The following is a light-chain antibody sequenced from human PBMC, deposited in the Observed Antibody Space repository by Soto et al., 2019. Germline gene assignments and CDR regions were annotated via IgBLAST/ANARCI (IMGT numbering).Light chain of an antibody. V-gene: IGKV3-15*01. CDR1: QNIVNK. Sequence: EIVMTQSPVALSVSPGERATLSCRASQNIVNKLAWYQQQPGQAPRLLIHDASTRATGIPARFSGSGSGTEFTLTNSSLQSEDFAVYYCQQYNNWPPTFGPGTKVDIK. CDR3: QQYNNWPPT. J-gene: IGKJ3*01. CDR2: DAS.